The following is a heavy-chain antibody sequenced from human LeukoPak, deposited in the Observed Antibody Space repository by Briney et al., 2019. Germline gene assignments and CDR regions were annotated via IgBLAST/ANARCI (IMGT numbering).Heavy chain of an antibody. Sequence: ASVKVSCKASGYTFTGYYMHWVRQAPGQGLEWMGWINPNSGGTNYAQKFQGRVTMTRDTSISTAYMELSRLRSDDTAVYYCAITESGGYNWNPFDYWGQGTLVTVSS. V-gene: IGHV1-2*02. D-gene: IGHD1-1*01. J-gene: IGHJ4*02. CDR2: INPNSGGT. CDR1: GYTFTGYY. CDR3: AITESGGYNWNPFDY.